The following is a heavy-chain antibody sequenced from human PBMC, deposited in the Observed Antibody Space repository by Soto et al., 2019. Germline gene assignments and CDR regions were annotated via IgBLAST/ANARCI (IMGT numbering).Heavy chain of an antibody. CDR2: ISGSGDRT. CDR1: GFTFRDFY. CDR3: ARGGKPTPEKYSGMDV. V-gene: IGHV3-11*06. Sequence: GGSLRLSCVASGFTFRDFYLTWIRQGPGKGLEWVSYISGSGDRTNYADSVKGRFTISRDTAKNSLYLEMNSLRDEDTGVYFCARGGKPTPEKYSGMDVWGQGTTVTVSS. J-gene: IGHJ6*02. D-gene: IGHD2-15*01.